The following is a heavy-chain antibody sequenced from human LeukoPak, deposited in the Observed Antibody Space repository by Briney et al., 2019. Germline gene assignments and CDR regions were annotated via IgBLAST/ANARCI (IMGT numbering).Heavy chain of an antibody. D-gene: IGHD2-2*01. Sequence: PSETLSLTCTVSGGSISSSSYYWGWIRQPRGRGLEWIGSIYYSGSTSYNPSLKSRFTISVATSKNQFSLKLSSVTAADTAVYYCARPSDGSGYCSSTSCIGAFDIWGQGTMVTVSS. V-gene: IGHV4-39*01. J-gene: IGHJ3*02. CDR2: IYYSGST. CDR1: GGSISSSSYY. CDR3: ARPSDGSGYCSSTSCIGAFDI.